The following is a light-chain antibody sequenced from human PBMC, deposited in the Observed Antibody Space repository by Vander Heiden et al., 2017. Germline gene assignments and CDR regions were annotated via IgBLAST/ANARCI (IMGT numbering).Light chain of an antibody. J-gene: IGLJ2*01. Sequence: QSVLTQPPSASGNPGQTFTISCSGSRSNIGTNPVNWYQQLPGTAPKLLIYSRDQRPSGVPDRFSGSKSGTSASLAISGLQSEDEADYYCAAWDDSLNVVLFGGGTKLTVL. CDR1: RSNIGTNP. CDR2: SRD. V-gene: IGLV1-44*01. CDR3: AAWDDSLNVVL.